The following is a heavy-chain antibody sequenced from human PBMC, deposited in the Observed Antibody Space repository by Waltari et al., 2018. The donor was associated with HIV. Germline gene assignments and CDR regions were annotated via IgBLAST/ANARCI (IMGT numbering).Heavy chain of an antibody. CDR1: GFTFSSYW. J-gene: IGHJ4*02. V-gene: IGHV3-7*01. CDR3: ARCWYRCDY. CDR2: RKQDGREK. D-gene: IGHD6-13*01. Sequence: EVQLVESGGGLVQPGGSLRLSCAASGFTFSSYWMSWVRQAPGKGLEWVANRKQDGREKYYVDSVKGRFTISRDNAKNSLYLQMNSLRAEDTAVYDCARCWYRCDYWGQETLVTVSS.